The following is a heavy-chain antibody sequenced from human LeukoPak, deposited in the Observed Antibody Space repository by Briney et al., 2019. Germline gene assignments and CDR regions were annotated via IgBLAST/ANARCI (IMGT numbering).Heavy chain of an antibody. CDR3: VREIVGASSEYFQH. V-gene: IGHV4-39*07. CDR2: IYYSGST. D-gene: IGHD1-26*01. J-gene: IGHJ1*01. CDR1: GGSISSSSYY. Sequence: SETLSLTCTVSGGSISSSSYYWGWIRQPPGKGLEWIGSIYYSGSTYYNPSLKSRVTISVDTSKNQFSLKLSSVTAADTAVYYCVREIVGASSEYFQHWGQGTLVTVSS.